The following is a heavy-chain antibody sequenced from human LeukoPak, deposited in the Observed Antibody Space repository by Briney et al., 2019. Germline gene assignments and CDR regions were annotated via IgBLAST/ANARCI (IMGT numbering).Heavy chain of an antibody. CDR2: IYHSGST. Sequence: PSETLSLTCAVSGGSISSSNWWSWVRQPPGKGLEWIGEIYHSGSTNYNPSLKSRVTISVDTSKNQFSLKLSSVTAADTAVYYCARVLYSSSWSGLIDLWGRGTLVTVSS. CDR3: ARVLYSSSWSGLIDL. J-gene: IGHJ2*01. D-gene: IGHD6-13*01. CDR1: GGSISSSNW. V-gene: IGHV4-4*02.